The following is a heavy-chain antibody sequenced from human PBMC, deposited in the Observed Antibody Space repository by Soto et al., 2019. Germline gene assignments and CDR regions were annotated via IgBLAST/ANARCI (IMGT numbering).Heavy chain of an antibody. J-gene: IGHJ6*02. CDR1: GFTFSSYA. V-gene: IGHV3-30*04. D-gene: IGHD3-3*01. CDR3: AKEVWSGPMDV. CDR2: ISYDGSNK. Sequence: GGSLRLSCAASGFTFSSYAMHWVRQAPGKGLEWVAVISYDGSNKYYADSVKGRFTISRDNSKNTLYLQMNSLRAEDTAVYYCAKEVWSGPMDVWGQGTTVTVSS.